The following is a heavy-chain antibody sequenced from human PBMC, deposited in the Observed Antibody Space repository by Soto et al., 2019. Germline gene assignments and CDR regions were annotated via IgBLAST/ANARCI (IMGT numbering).Heavy chain of an antibody. CDR3: AREGKRGILPDYVIQH. D-gene: IGHD3-16*01. CDR2: INPNSGGT. Sequence: ASVKVSCKASGYTFTGYYMHWVRQAPGQGLEWMGWINPNSGGTNYAQKFQGWVTMTRDTSISTAYMELSRLRSDDTAVYYCAREGKRGILPDYVIQHWGQGTLVTVSS. J-gene: IGHJ1*01. CDR1: GYTFTGYY. V-gene: IGHV1-2*04.